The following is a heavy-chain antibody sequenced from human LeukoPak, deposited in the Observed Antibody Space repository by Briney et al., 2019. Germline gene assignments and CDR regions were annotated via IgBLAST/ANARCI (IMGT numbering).Heavy chain of an antibody. J-gene: IGHJ3*02. CDR3: ASAPSRLAFDI. V-gene: IGHV1-8*02. D-gene: IGHD5/OR15-5a*01. CDR2: MNPNSGNT. CDR1: GYTFTSYY. Sequence: GASVKVSCKASGYTFTSYYMHWVRQAPGQGLEWMGWMNPNSGNTGYAQKFQGRVTKTRNTSISTAYMELSSLRSEDTAVYYCASAPSRLAFDIWGQGTMVTVSS.